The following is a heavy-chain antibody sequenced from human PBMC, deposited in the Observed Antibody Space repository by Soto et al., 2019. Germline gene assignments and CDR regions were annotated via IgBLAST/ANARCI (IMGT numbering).Heavy chain of an antibody. Sequence: EVQLVESGGGLVQPGGSLRLSCAASGFTFGPYWMTWVRQAPGKVLEWVAKIKRDGSEKYYVDSVKGRFTISRDNTKTSLYLQMNSLRAEDTAVYYCARPYTVAGSSYWCFDLWGRGTLVTVSS. D-gene: IGHD3-16*01. CDR1: GFTFGPYW. V-gene: IGHV3-7*01. CDR2: IKRDGSEK. CDR3: ARPYTVAGSSYWCFDL. J-gene: IGHJ2*01.